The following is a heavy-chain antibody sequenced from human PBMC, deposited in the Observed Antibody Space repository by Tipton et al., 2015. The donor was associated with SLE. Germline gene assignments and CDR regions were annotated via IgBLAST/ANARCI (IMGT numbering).Heavy chain of an antibody. CDR3: ARGMDWLVAGTDYFHH. D-gene: IGHD6-19*01. Sequence: LRLSCAASGFTFSSYWMHWVRQAPGKGLVWVSRINSDGSSTTYADSVKGRFTISRDNGKNTLYLQMNSLRAEDTAVYYCARGMDWLVAGTDYFHHWGQGPLVTVSS. CDR2: INSDGSST. CDR1: GFTFSSYW. V-gene: IGHV3-74*03. J-gene: IGHJ1*01.